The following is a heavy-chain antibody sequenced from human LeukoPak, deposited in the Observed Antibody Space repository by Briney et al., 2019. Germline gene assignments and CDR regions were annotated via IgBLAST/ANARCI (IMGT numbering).Heavy chain of an antibody. Sequence: GGSLRLSCAASGFTFSSYWMSWVRQAPGKGLEWVANIKQDGSEKYYVDSVKGRFTISRDNSKNTLYLQMNSLRAEDTAVYYCARFKAATPRDYHYYGMDVWGQGTTVTVSS. D-gene: IGHD2-15*01. CDR2: IKQDGSEK. CDR1: GFTFSSYW. CDR3: ARFKAATPRDYHYYGMDV. J-gene: IGHJ6*02. V-gene: IGHV3-7*03.